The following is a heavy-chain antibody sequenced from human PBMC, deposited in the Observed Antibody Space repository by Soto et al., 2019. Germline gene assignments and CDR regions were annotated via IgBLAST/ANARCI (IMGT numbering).Heavy chain of an antibody. D-gene: IGHD1-7*01. CDR1: GYTFTGYY. J-gene: IGHJ6*02. CDR2: INPNSGGT. CDR3: ARGELSAYYYGMDV. Sequence: ASVKVSCKASGYTFTGYYMHWVRQAPGQGLEWMGWINPNSGGTNYAQKFQGWVTMTRDTSISTAYMELSRLRSDDTAVYYCARGELSAYYYGMDVWGQGTTVTVSS. V-gene: IGHV1-2*04.